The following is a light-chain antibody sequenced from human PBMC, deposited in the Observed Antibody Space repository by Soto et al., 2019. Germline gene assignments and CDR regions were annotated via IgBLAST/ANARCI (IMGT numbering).Light chain of an antibody. J-gene: IGLJ1*01. CDR3: SSYAGSSNV. Sequence: QSALTQPASVSGSPGQSITISCTETGSDIGGPYNYVSWYQHHPGKGPKLLIYEVSGRPSGVSDRFSGSKSANTASLTISGLQAEDEADYYCSSYAGSSNVFGTGTKLTVL. CDR1: GSDIGGPYNY. V-gene: IGLV2-14*01. CDR2: EVS.